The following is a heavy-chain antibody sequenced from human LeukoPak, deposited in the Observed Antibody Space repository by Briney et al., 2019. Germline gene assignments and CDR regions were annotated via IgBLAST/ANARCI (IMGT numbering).Heavy chain of an antibody. J-gene: IGHJ4*02. D-gene: IGHD5-18*01. Sequence: HSGGSLRLSCAASGFTFSSYAMSWVRQAPGKGLEWVSAISGSGGSTYYADSVKGRFTISRDNSKNTLYLQMNSLRAEDTAVYYCAKCGYSYGWSGFDYWGQGTLVTVSS. CDR1: GFTFSSYA. V-gene: IGHV3-23*01. CDR3: AKCGYSYGWSGFDY. CDR2: ISGSGGST.